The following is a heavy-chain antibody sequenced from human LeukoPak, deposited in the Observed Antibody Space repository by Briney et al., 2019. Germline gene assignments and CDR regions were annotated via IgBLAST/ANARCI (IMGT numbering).Heavy chain of an antibody. V-gene: IGHV4-39*07. CDR3: ARDFSSSSTVYYYCYMDV. Sequence: SETLSLTCTVSGGSISSRPYYWGWVRQPPGKGLEWIGTISYSGTTYYSPSLKSRVTISLDTSKNQFSLKLSSVTAADTAIYYCARDFSSSSTVYYYCYMDVWGKGTTVTVSS. CDR2: ISYSGTT. D-gene: IGHD6-6*01. J-gene: IGHJ6*03. CDR1: GGSISSRPYY.